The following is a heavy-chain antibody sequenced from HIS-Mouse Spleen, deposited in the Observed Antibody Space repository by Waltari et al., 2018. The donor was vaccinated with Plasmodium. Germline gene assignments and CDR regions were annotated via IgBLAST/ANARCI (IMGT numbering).Heavy chain of an antibody. CDR2: INHSGST. Sequence: QVQLQQWGAGLLKPSETLSLTSVFCGGSFSGYYWSWIRQPPGKGLEWIGEINHSGSTNYNPSLKSRVTISVDTSKNQFSLKLSSVTAADTAVYYCASSGSGSYYYWGQGTLVTVSS. V-gene: IGHV4-34*01. CDR3: ASSGSGSYYY. D-gene: IGHD3-10*01. CDR1: GGSFSGYY. J-gene: IGHJ4*02.